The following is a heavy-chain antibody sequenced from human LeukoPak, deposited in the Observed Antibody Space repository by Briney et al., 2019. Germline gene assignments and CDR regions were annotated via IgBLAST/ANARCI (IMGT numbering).Heavy chain of an antibody. D-gene: IGHD4-11*01. J-gene: IGHJ4*02. CDR1: GYTFTGYY. V-gene: IGHV1-2*02. CDR2: INPNSGGT. CDR3: ARLVNDYSNYGFAPYFDY. Sequence: ASVKVSCKASGYTFTGYYMHWVRQAPGQGLEWMGWINPNSGGTNYAQKFQGRVTMTRDTSISTAYMELSRLRSDDTAVYYCARLVNDYSNYGFAPYFDYWGQGTLVTVSS.